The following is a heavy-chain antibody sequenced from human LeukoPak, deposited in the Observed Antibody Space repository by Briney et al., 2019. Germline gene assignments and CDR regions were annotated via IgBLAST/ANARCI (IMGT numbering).Heavy chain of an antibody. CDR1: GGSISSYY. CDR2: IYTSGST. Sequence: SETLSLTCTVSGGSISSYYWSWIPQPAGKGLEWIGRIYTSGSTNYNPSLKSRVTMSVDTSKNQFSLKLSSVTAADTAVYYCARDSAKLGQKTIAAAGTRAFDYWGQGTLVTVSS. J-gene: IGHJ4*02. V-gene: IGHV4-4*07. D-gene: IGHD6-13*01. CDR3: ARDSAKLGQKTIAAAGTRAFDY.